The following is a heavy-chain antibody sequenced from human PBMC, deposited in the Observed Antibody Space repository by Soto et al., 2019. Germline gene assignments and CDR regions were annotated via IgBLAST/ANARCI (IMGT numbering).Heavy chain of an antibody. CDR1: GASFSDYY. CDR3: AGRKAVAPGY. J-gene: IGHJ4*02. V-gene: IGHV4-34*01. D-gene: IGHD6-13*01. CDR2: INHSGST. Sequence: QVQLQQWGAGLLKPSETLSRTCAVYGASFSDYYWNWIRQPPGKGLEWIGEINHSGSTNYNPSLKSRVTISVDTSKNQFSLKLSSVTAADTAVYYCAGRKAVAPGYWGQGTLVTVSS.